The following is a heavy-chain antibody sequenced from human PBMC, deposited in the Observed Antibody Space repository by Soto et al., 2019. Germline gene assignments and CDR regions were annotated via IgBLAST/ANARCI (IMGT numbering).Heavy chain of an antibody. J-gene: IGHJ5*02. CDR1: GGSISRGGYS. CDR2: IYHSGST. V-gene: IGHV4-30-2*01. Sequence: QLQLQESGSGLVKPSQTLSLTCAVSGGSISRGGYSWSWIRQPPGKGLEWIGYIYHSGSTYYNPSLTSRATISVDRSNIRLCQRPCSVTAADTAGYYSARAQDRWGQETPITVSS. CDR3: ARAQDR.